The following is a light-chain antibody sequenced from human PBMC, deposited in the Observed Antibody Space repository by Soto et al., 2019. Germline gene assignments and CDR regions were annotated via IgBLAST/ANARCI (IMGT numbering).Light chain of an antibody. V-gene: IGKV3-11*01. CDR3: QQRSNSWT. CDR2: DAS. Sequence: EIVLTQSPATLSLSPGERATLPCRASQSVSSYLAWYQQKPGQAPRLLIYDASNSATGIPARFSGSGSGTDFTLPISGLEHEDFAVYYCQQRSNSWTFGQGTKVEIK. J-gene: IGKJ1*01. CDR1: QSVSSY.